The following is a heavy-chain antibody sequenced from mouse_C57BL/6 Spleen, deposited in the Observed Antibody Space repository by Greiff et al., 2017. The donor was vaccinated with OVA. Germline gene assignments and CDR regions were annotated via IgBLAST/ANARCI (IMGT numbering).Heavy chain of an antibody. CDR2: IDPEDGET. CDR1: GFNIKDYY. J-gene: IGHJ4*01. Sequence: VQLQQSGAELVKPGASVKLSCTASGFNIKDYYMHWVQQRTEQGLEWIGRIDPEDGETKYAPKFQGKATITAATSSNPAYLQLSSLTTGGTGVYYCASDGYCFGMEDWGQGTSVTVSS. V-gene: IGHV14-2*01. D-gene: IGHD2-3*01. CDR3: ASDGYCFGMED.